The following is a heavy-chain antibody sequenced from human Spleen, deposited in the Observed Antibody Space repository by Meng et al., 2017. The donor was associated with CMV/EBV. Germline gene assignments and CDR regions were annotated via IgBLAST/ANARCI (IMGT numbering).Heavy chain of an antibody. CDR1: GFSFSNYG. Sequence: GGSLRLSCAASGFSFSNYGMHWVRQAPGKGLEWVTFIRYDGSNKYYIDSVKGRFTISRDNSKNTVSLQMNSLRAEDTAVYYCARDRVGMVVTPWWFDPWGQGTLVTVSS. J-gene: IGHJ5*02. D-gene: IGHD4-23*01. CDR2: IRYDGSNK. CDR3: ARDRVGMVVTPWWFDP. V-gene: IGHV3-30*02.